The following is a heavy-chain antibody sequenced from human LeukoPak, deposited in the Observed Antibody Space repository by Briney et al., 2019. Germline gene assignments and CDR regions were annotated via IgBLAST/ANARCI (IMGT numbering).Heavy chain of an antibody. CDR3: AREGSSDYYYFDY. D-gene: IGHD3-22*01. Sequence: ASVKVSCKASGYTFTSYYMHWVRQAPGQGLEWMGISIPSGGSTTYAQKFQGRVTMTRDTSTSTVYMELSSLRSEDTAVYYCAREGSSDYYYFDYWGQGTLVTVSS. CDR2: SIPSGGST. J-gene: IGHJ4*02. V-gene: IGHV1-46*01. CDR1: GYTFTSYY.